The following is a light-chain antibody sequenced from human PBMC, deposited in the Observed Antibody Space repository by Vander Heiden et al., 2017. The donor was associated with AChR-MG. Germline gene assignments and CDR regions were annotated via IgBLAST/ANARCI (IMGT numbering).Light chain of an antibody. CDR3: SSYSFTSTPYV. V-gene: IGLV2-14*03. J-gene: IGLJ1*01. CDR1: GSDVGGYQY. Sequence: QPALTQPASVSGSPGQTITISCTGSGSDVGGYQYVSWYQRHPGKVPKLIIYDVINRPSGVSHRFSGSKSGNTASLTISGLQAEDEADYYCSSYSFTSTPYVFGSGTTVIGL. CDR2: DVI.